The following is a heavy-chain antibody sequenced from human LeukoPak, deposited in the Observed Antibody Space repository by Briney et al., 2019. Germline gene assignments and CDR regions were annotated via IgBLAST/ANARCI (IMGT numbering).Heavy chain of an antibody. CDR3: ARARCSGDSCSTGYY. CDR1: GGSFNYYY. D-gene: IGHD2-15*01. Sequence: SETLSRTCAVSGGSFNYYYWNWIRQPPGRGLEWIGEINHSGSTNYNPSLKSRVTMSVDTSKNQISLKMSSVTAADTAVYFCARARCSGDSCSTGYYWGQGTLVTVSS. CDR2: INHSGST. V-gene: IGHV4-34*01. J-gene: IGHJ4*02.